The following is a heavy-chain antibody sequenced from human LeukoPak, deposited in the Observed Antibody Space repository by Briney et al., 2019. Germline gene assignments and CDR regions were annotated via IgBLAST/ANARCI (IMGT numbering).Heavy chain of an antibody. CDR1: GFTFSSFW. D-gene: IGHD6-13*01. CDR3: TRGYSRVSIYAFDI. J-gene: IGHJ3*02. Sequence: PGGSLRLSCAASGFTFSSFWMSWVRQAPGKGLEWVGRSSNKADSYTTEYAASVKGRFTISRDDSKNSLYLQMNSLKIEDTAVYYCTRGYSRVSIYAFDIWGQGTMVTVSS. CDR2: SSNKADSYTT. V-gene: IGHV3-72*01.